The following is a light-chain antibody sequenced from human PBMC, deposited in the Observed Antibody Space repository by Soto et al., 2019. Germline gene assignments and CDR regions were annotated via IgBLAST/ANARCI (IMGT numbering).Light chain of an antibody. CDR1: SSDVGGYDY. Sequence: QSVLTQPASVSGSPGQSVTISCTGTSSDVGGYDYVSLYQHHPAKAPKLVIYDVTYRPSGVSDRFSGSKSANTASLTISGLQAEDGADDYCSSYTSSSTYVVGTGTNVTVL. V-gene: IGLV2-14*01. CDR2: DVT. CDR3: SSYTSSSTYV. J-gene: IGLJ1*01.